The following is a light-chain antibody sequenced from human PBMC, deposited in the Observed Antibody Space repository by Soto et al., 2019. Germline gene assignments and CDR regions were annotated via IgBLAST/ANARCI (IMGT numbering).Light chain of an antibody. CDR1: SSNIGSNT. V-gene: IGLV1-44*01. J-gene: IGLJ3*02. Sequence: QSVLTQSPSASGTPGQRVTISCSGSSSNIGSNTVSWYQQVPGTAPKVLIYSNVQRPSGVPDRFSGSKSGTSASLAIGGLQSVDEADYYCAAWDGSLNGWVFGGGTKVTVL. CDR2: SNV. CDR3: AAWDGSLNGWV.